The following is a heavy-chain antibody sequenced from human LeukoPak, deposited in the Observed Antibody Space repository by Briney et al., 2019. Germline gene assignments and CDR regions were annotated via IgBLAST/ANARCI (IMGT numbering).Heavy chain of an antibody. CDR2: IYYSGST. D-gene: IGHD3-16*01. CDR1: GGSISSSSYY. V-gene: IGHV4-39*07. J-gene: IGHJ4*02. Sequence: SETLSLTCTVSGGSISSSSYYWGWIRQPPGKGLEWIGSIYYSGSTYYNPSLKSRVTISVDTSKNQFSLKLSSVTAADTAVYYCAREWGSAVGVDYWGQGTLVTVSS. CDR3: AREWGSAVGVDY.